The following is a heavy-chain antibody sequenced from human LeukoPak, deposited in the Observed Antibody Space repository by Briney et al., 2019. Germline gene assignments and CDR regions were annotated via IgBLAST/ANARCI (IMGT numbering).Heavy chain of an antibody. J-gene: IGHJ6*02. D-gene: IGHD2-15*01. CDR3: ATRQGGSRGMDV. CDR2: ISGSGGST. V-gene: IGHV3-23*01. CDR1: GFTFSSYA. Sequence: GGSLRLSCAASGFTFSSYAMSWVRQAPGKGLEWVSAISGSGGSTYYADSVKGRFTISGDRSKNTLYLQMNSLRAEDTSVYYCATRQGGSRGMDVWGQGTPVIAS.